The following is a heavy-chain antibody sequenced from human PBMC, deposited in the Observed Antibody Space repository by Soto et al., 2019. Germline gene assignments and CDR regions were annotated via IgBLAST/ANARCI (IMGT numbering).Heavy chain of an antibody. J-gene: IGHJ6*02. CDR2: IRSKAYGGTT. CDR1: GFTFGDYA. CDR3: TREREIPADDGDLYYNHHGMDV. V-gene: IGHV3-49*04. D-gene: IGHD4-17*01. Sequence: PGGSLRLSCTASGFTFGDYAMSWVRQAPGKGLEWVGFIRSKAYGGTTEYAASVKGRFTISRDDSKSIAYLQMNSLKTEDTAVYYCTREREIPADDGDLYYNHHGMDVWGQGTTVTVSS.